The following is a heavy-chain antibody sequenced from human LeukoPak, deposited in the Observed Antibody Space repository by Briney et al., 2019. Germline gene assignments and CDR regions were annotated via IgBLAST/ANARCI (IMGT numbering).Heavy chain of an antibody. V-gene: IGHV7-4-1*02. CDR1: GYTFTSYA. Sequence: ASVKVSCKASGYTFTSYAMNWVRQAPGQGLEWMGWINTNTGNPTYAQGFTGRFVFSLDTSVSTAYLQISSLKAEDTAVYYCARPPADYYDSSGFDWFDPWGQGTLVTVSS. D-gene: IGHD3-22*01. CDR3: ARPPADYYDSSGFDWFDP. CDR2: INTNTGNP. J-gene: IGHJ5*02.